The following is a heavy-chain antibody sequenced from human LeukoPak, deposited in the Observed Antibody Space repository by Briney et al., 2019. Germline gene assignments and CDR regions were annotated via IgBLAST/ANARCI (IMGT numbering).Heavy chain of an antibody. CDR3: ARRGLRFLEWLFDY. Sequence: ASVKVSCKASGYTFTGYYMHWVRQAPGQGLEWMGWINPNSGGTNYAQKFQGRVTMTRDTSISTAYMELSRLRSGDTAVYYCARRGLRFLEWLFDYWGQGTLVTVSS. CDR1: GYTFTGYY. CDR2: INPNSGGT. D-gene: IGHD3-3*01. J-gene: IGHJ4*02. V-gene: IGHV1-2*02.